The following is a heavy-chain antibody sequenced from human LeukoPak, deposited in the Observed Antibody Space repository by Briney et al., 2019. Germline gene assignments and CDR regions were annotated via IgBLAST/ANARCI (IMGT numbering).Heavy chain of an antibody. CDR3: AKARAITSFDY. CDR2: VSGSGSTA. CDR1: GFTFNNYV. D-gene: IGHD3-16*01. Sequence: GRSLRLSCAASGFTFNNYVMSWVRQAPGKGLEWVSSVSGSGSTAYYADSVKGRFTISRDNSKNTLYLQMNTMRAEDTATYYCAKARAITSFDYWGQGTLVTVSS. V-gene: IGHV3-23*01. J-gene: IGHJ4*02.